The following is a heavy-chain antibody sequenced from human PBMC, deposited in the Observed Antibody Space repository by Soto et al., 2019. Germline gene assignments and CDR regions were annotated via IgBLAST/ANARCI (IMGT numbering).Heavy chain of an antibody. D-gene: IGHD2-21*02. CDR1: GGTFSSYA. CDR2: FIPIFGTA. J-gene: IGHJ2*01. V-gene: IGHV1-69*01. Sequence: QVQLVQSGAEVKKPGSSVKVSCKASGGTFSSYAISWVRQAPGQGLEWMGGFIPIFGTANYAQKFQGRVRITADESTSTAYMELSSLRSEDTAVYYCARTDCGGDCYHWYFDLWGRGTLVTVSS. CDR3: ARTDCGGDCYHWYFDL.